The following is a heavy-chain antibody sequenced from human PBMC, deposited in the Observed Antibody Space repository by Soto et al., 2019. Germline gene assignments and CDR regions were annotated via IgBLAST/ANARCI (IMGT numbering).Heavy chain of an antibody. Sequence: EVQLVEYGGGLVQPGGALRLSCAASGFTFSNYWMYWVRQDPVKGLVWVSRINRDGSVSSYADSVKGRLTISRDNVKNTLYLQMHSLIAEDTAVYYCARGDCVGGPCYSLAGSFYYYMDVWGKGTTVTVS. CDR1: GFTFSNYW. J-gene: IGHJ6*03. V-gene: IGHV3-74*01. CDR2: INRDGSVS. CDR3: ARGDCVGGPCYSLAGSFYYYMDV. D-gene: IGHD2-15*01.